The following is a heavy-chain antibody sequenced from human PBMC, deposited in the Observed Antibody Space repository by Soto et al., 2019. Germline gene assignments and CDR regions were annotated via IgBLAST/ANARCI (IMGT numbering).Heavy chain of an antibody. CDR3: SRGRYGDY. CDR1: GYGFTTYG. Sequence: QIHLVQSGAEVKKPGASVKVSCKGSGYGFTTYGITWVRQAPGQGLEWMAWISAHNGNTNYAQKLQRRDTVTRDTSTSTAYMELRSLRSDDTAVYYCSRGRYGDYWGQGALVTVSS. CDR2: ISAHNGNT. J-gene: IGHJ4*02. V-gene: IGHV1-18*01. D-gene: IGHD1-1*01.